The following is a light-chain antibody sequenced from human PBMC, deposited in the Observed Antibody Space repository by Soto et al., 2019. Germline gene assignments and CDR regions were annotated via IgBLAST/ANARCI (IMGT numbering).Light chain of an antibody. V-gene: IGLV2-14*01. CDR2: EVS. J-gene: IGLJ2*01. CDR3: SSYSSSSTDVV. CDR1: SSDVGGYKY. Sequence: QSALTQPASVSGSPGQSITISCTGTSSDVGGYKYVSWYQQHPGKAPKLIIYEVSNRPSGVSNRFSGSKSGNTASLTISGRQADDEADYYCSSYSSSSTDVVFGGGTKLTVL.